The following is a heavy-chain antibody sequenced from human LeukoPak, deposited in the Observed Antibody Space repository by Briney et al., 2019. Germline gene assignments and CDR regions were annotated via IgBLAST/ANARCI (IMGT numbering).Heavy chain of an antibody. D-gene: IGHD5-12*01. Sequence: SVKVSCKASGGTFSSYAISWVRRAPGQGVEWMGGIIPIFGTANYAQKFQGRVTITADESTSAAYMELSSLRSEDTAVYYCARDGLRGGMDVWGQGTTVTVSS. CDR3: ARDGLRGGMDV. CDR2: IIPIFGTA. J-gene: IGHJ6*02. CDR1: GGTFSSYA. V-gene: IGHV1-69*13.